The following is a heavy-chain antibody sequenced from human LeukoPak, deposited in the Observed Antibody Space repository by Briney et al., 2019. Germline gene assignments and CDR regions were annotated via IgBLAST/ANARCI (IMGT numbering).Heavy chain of an antibody. V-gene: IGHV4-34*01. D-gene: IGHD1-26*01. J-gene: IGHJ6*03. CDR2: TYHSGST. CDR3: ARVRGSSGSYEYYHYMDV. Sequence: PSETLSLTCAVYGGSFSGYYWSWVRQSPGKGLEWIGETYHSGSTNYNSSLKSRVTISLDTSKNQFSLKLSSVTAADTAVYYCARVRGSSGSYEYYHYMDVWGKGTTVTISS. CDR1: GGSFSGYY.